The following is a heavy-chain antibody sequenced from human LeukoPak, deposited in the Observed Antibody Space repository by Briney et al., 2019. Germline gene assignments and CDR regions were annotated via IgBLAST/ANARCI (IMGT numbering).Heavy chain of an antibody. CDR2: VYTSGNT. D-gene: IGHD5-18*01. Sequence: SETLSLTCTVSGGSISIYYWNWIRQPAGKGLEWIGRVYTSGNTKYNPSLKSRVTMSVDRSKKQFSLTLSSVTAADTAVYYCAREDTTAGTDNWFDPWGQGTLVTVSS. CDR1: GGSISIYY. CDR3: AREDTTAGTDNWFDP. V-gene: IGHV4-4*07. J-gene: IGHJ5*02.